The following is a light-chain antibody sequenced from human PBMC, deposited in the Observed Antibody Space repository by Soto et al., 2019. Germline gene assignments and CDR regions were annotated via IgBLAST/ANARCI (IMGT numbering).Light chain of an antibody. CDR3: VAWGASLSACV. Sequence: QSVLTQPPSASGTAGQVVTISCSGGDSNIGSNSVYWYQHLPRMAPKLLIYYNNQRPSGVPDRFSGSRSGTSASLAIVGLRSEDEAVYYCVAWGASLSACVFGNGTKVTVL. J-gene: IGLJ1*01. CDR1: DSNIGSNS. V-gene: IGLV1-47*02. CDR2: YNN.